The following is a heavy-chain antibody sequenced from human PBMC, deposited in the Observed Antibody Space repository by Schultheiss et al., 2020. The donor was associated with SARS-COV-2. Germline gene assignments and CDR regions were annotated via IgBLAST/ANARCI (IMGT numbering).Heavy chain of an antibody. V-gene: IGHV3-23*01. Sequence: GGSLRLSCAASGFTFSSYAMSWVRQAPGKGLEWVSAISGSGGSTYYADSVKGRFTISRDNSKNTLYLQMNSLRAEDTAVYYCAREGTILLWFGESFFDYWGQGTLVTVSS. CDR3: AREGTILLWFGESFFDY. CDR1: GFTFSSYA. J-gene: IGHJ4*02. CDR2: ISGSGGST. D-gene: IGHD3-10*01.